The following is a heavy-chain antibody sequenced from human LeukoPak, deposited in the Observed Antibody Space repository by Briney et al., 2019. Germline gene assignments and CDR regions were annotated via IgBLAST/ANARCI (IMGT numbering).Heavy chain of an antibody. D-gene: IGHD2-2*01. V-gene: IGHV3-11*01. CDR2: ISSSGSTI. J-gene: IGHJ3*02. CDR3: ARDCGSTSCYGHAFDI. CDR1: GFTFSDYY. Sequence: PGGSLRLSCAASGFTFSDYYMSWIRQAPGKGLEWVSHISSSGSTIYYADSVKGRFTISRDNAKNSLYLQMISLRAEDTAVYYCARDCGSTSCYGHAFDIWGQGTMVTVSS.